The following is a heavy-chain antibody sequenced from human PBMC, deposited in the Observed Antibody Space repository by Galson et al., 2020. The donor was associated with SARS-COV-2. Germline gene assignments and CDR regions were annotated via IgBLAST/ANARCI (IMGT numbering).Heavy chain of an antibody. J-gene: IGHJ5*02. CDR2: INPNSCGT. CDR3: ARRGYGSGSYGLYNWFDP. CDR1: GYTFTGYY. V-gene: IGHV1-2*02. D-gene: IGHD3-10*01. Sequence: ASVKVSCKASGYTFTGYYMHWVRQAPGQGLEWMGWINPNSCGTNYAQKFQGRVTMTRDTSISTAYMELSRLRSDDTAVYYCARRGYGSGSYGLYNWFDPWGQGTLVTVSS.